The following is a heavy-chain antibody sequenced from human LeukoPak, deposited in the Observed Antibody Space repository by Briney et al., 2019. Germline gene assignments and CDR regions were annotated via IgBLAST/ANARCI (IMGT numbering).Heavy chain of an antibody. CDR3: ARDWGVNDDRGP. D-gene: IGHD3-16*01. V-gene: IGHV1-2*02. J-gene: IGHJ5*02. Sequence: ASVKVSCKASDYTFAAYFIHWVRQAPGQGLEWMGWINPNNGGTNYAQRFQGRATLAWDTSLNTAYMDLRSQGLDDTAIYFCARDWGVNDDRGPWAQGTVVTVS. CDR2: INPNNGGT. CDR1: DYTFAAYF.